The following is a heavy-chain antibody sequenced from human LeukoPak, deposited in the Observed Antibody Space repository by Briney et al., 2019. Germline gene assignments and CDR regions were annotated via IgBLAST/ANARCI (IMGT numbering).Heavy chain of an antibody. J-gene: IGHJ4*02. V-gene: IGHV3-23*01. CDR2: ITGGASTT. CDR1: GFPFTNYA. Sequence: PGGSLRLSCAASGFPFTNYAMTWVRQAPGRGLEWISAITGGASTTYYADSVKGRFTISRDNLKNTVSLQMNSLRAGDTAVYYCAKESITNYGDTFDYWGQGTLVTVSS. CDR3: AKESITNYGDTFDY. D-gene: IGHD4-17*01.